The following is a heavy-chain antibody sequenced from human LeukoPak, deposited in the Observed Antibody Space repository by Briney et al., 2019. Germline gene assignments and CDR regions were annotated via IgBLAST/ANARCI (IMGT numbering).Heavy chain of an antibody. D-gene: IGHD6-13*01. CDR3: ARQGDVDIAAAGTNYYYYGMDA. CDR2: IYYSGST. CDR1: GGSISSYY. J-gene: IGHJ6*02. V-gene: IGHV4-59*08. Sequence: PSETLSLTCTVSGGSISSYYWSWIRQPPGKGLEWIGYIYYSGSTNYNPSLKSRVTISVDTSKNQFSLKLSSVTAADTAVYYCARQGDVDIAAAGTNYYYYGMDAWGQGTTVTVSS.